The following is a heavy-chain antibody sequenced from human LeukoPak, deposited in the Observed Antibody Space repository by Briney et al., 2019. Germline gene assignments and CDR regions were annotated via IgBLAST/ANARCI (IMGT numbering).Heavy chain of an antibody. CDR2: ISYDGSNK. CDR1: GFTFGSYA. CDR3: AKSLRSAGIFDY. J-gene: IGHJ4*02. D-gene: IGHD5/OR15-5a*01. V-gene: IGHV3-30*04. Sequence: GGSLRLSCAASGFTFGSYAMHWVRQAPGKGLEWVAVISYDGSNKSYADSVKGRFTISRDNSKNTLYLQMNSLRAEDTAVYYCAKSLRSAGIFDYWGQGTLVTVSS.